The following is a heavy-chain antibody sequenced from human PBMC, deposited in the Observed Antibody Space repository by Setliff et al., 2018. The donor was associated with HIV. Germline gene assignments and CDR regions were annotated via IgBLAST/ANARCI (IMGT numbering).Heavy chain of an antibody. D-gene: IGHD3-10*01. CDR3: ARVDTYYYGSGTGTDAFDI. V-gene: IGHV4-34*01. CDR1: GGSFSNYY. J-gene: IGHJ3*02. Sequence: SSETLSLTCAVYGGSFSNYYWTWIRQPPGKGLEWLGEINHSGSTNYNPSLKSRVTISVDTSKNHFSLKLSSVTAADTAVYYCARVDTYYYGSGTGTDAFDIWGQGTMVTVSS. CDR2: INHSGST.